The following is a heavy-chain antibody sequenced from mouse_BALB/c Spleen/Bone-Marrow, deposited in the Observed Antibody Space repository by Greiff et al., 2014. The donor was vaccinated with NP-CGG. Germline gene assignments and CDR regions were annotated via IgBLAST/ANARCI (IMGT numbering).Heavy chain of an antibody. D-gene: IGHD4-1*01. CDR3: ASLTGRDY. CDR2: ISSGGSYT. J-gene: IGHJ2*01. V-gene: IGHV5-9-3*01. CDR1: GFTFSGYA. Sequence: EVKLMESGGGLVKPGGSLKLSCAASGFTFSGYAMSWVRQTPEKRLEWVATISSGGSYTYYPDSVKGRFTISRDNAKNTLYLQMSSLWSEDTAMYYCASLTGRDYWGQGTTLTVSA.